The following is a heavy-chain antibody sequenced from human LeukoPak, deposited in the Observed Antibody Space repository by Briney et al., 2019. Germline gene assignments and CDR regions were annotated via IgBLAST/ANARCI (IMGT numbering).Heavy chain of an antibody. J-gene: IGHJ4*02. V-gene: IGHV1-69*13. Sequence: ASVKVSCKASGGTFNSYAITWVRQAPGQGLEWMGGIIPIFGTANYAQKFQGRVTITADGSTSTAYMELSSLRSEDTAVYYCARDPSCTNGVCYSATPPLDYWGQGTLVTVSS. D-gene: IGHD2-8*01. CDR1: GGTFNSYA. CDR2: IIPIFGTA. CDR3: ARDPSCTNGVCYSATPPLDY.